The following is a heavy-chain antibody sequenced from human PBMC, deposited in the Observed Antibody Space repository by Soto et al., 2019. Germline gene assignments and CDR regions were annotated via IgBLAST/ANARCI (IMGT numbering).Heavy chain of an antibody. D-gene: IGHD6-13*01. J-gene: IGHJ6*02. Sequence: SXTLSLTCAVSGGSINTYNLFWALVRQPPGKGLEWIASIHYGGNAYYNPSLNSQVTISVDTSKNQFSLNVISVTAADTAVYYCRRSSRYSTDVWGQGTTVTVSS. CDR1: GGSINTYNLF. CDR2: IHYGGNA. CDR3: RRSSRYSTDV. V-gene: IGHV4-39*01.